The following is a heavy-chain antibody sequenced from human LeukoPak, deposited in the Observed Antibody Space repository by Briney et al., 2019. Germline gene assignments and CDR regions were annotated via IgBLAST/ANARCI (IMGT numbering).Heavy chain of an antibody. CDR3: ARDIEMAVITTGGY. CDR2: ISSSGSYI. Sequence: AGGSLRLSCAASGFTFSTYSMNCVRQAPGKGLEWVSSISSSGSYIYYADSVKGRFTTSSDNSKNTLYLQMNSLRAEDTAVYYCARDIEMAVITTGGYWGQGTLVTVSS. V-gene: IGHV3-21*01. J-gene: IGHJ4*02. CDR1: GFTFSTYS. D-gene: IGHD5-24*01.